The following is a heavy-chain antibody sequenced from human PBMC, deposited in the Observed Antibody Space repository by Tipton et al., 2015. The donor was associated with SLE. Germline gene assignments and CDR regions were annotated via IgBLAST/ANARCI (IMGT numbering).Heavy chain of an antibody. D-gene: IGHD1-1*01. J-gene: IGHJ3*02. CDR3: ARDRDLTGTTDAFDI. CDR2: IYYSGSA. CDR1: GGSITSYY. V-gene: IGHV4-59*01. Sequence: TLSLTCTVSGGSITSYYWSWIRQPPGKGLEWIGYIYYSGSANYNPSFKRRVTISVDTSKNKFSLNLSSVTAADTAVYYCARDRDLTGTTDAFDIWGRGTKVTVSS.